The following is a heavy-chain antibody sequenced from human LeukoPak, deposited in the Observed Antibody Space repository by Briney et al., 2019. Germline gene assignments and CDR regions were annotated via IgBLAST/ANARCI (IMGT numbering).Heavy chain of an antibody. J-gene: IGHJ3*02. CDR1: SLTFSIYW. D-gene: IGHD3-16*01. CDR2: CGTDGSGT. V-gene: IGHV3-74*01. Sequence: PGGSLRLSCAASSLTFSIYWMYWARQAPGKGLMWVSRCGTDGSGTTYVDSVKGRFTVSRDHAKSTLYLQKNSLRVEDTAVYYCASSSVWGGAFNIWGQGTMVTVSS. CDR3: ASSSVWGGAFNI.